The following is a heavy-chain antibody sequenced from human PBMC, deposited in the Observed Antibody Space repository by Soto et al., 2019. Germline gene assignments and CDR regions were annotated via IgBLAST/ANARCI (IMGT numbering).Heavy chain of an antibody. J-gene: IGHJ6*02. CDR3: ARVRVSYYGMDV. V-gene: IGHV4-39*01. CDR2: IYYSGST. CDR1: GGSISSSSYY. Sequence: SETLSLTCTVSGGSISSSSYYWGWIRQPPGKGLEWIGSIYYSGSTYYNPSLKSRVTISVDTSKNQFSLKLSSVTAADTAVYYCARVRVSYYGMDVWGQGTTVTVSS. D-gene: IGHD2-21*01.